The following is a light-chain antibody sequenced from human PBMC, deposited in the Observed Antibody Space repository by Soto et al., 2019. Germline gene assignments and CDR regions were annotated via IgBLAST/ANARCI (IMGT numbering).Light chain of an antibody. Sequence: QPVLTQPPSASGTPGQRVIISCSGSTSNIGSNTVNWYQQLPATAPKLLIYRDNQRPSGVPDRFSGSKSGTSAYLAISGLQSEDESHYYCSTWDDSLNSVLFGGGTKLTVL. J-gene: IGLJ2*01. CDR1: TSNIGSNT. V-gene: IGLV1-44*01. CDR3: STWDDSLNSVL. CDR2: RDN.